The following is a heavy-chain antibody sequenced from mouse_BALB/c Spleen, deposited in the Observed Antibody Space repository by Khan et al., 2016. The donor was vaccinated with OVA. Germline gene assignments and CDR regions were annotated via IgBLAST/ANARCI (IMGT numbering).Heavy chain of an antibody. V-gene: IGHV3-2*02. D-gene: IGHD2-14*01. CDR2: ISSTGST. CDR1: GYSITSDYA. CDR3: ARSLYYSYGYALDC. J-gene: IGHJ4*01. Sequence: VQLQQSGPGLVKPSQSLSLTCTVTGYSITSDYAWNWIRQFPGNKLEWMGYISSTGSTSYNPYLKSRISITRDTSKNQFFLQLKSVTTEDTATYYCARSLYYSYGYALDCWGRGTSVTVSS.